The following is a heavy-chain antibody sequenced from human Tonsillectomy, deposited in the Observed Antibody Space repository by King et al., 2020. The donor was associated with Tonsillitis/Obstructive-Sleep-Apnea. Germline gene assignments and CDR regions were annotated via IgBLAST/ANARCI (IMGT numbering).Heavy chain of an antibody. D-gene: IGHD2-2*01. CDR1: GFTFSSYS. Sequence: VQLVESGGGLVQPGGSLRLSCAASGFTFSSYSMNWVRQAPGKGLEWVSYISSSSSTIYYADSVKGRFTISRDNAKNSLYLQMNSLRDEDTAVYYCARDINPTVVPAAMSGLYWGQGTLVTVSS. CDR3: ARDINPTVVPAAMSGLY. CDR2: ISSSSSTI. J-gene: IGHJ4*02. V-gene: IGHV3-48*02.